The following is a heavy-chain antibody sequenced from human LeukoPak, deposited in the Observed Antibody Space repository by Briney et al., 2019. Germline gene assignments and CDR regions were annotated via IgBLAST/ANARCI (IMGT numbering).Heavy chain of an antibody. Sequence: PGGSLRLSCVASGFTVSSNSNSWARQAPGKGMEWLSFIYNSGTTYYADSVKGRFTISRDNSKNTLYLQMNSLRPEDTAVYYCARGQYGGNSVFDYWGQGTLVTVSS. D-gene: IGHD4-23*01. J-gene: IGHJ4*02. V-gene: IGHV3-66*02. CDR1: GFTVSSNS. CDR3: ARGQYGGNSVFDY. CDR2: IYNSGTT.